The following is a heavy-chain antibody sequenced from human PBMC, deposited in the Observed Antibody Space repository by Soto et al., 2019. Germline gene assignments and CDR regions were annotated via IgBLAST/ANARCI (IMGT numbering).Heavy chain of an antibody. J-gene: IGHJ4*02. CDR2: FYDSGTT. Sequence: SETLSLTCTVSGSSVSSGSYYWTWIRQSPGKGLEWIGYFYDSGTTNYNPSLKSRVTISVDTSENQFSLKLSSVTAADTAVYYCARGPKIGYCSGGSCYRFDYWGQGTLVTVYS. CDR3: ARGPKIGYCSGGSCYRFDY. V-gene: IGHV4-61*01. CDR1: GSSVSSGSYY. D-gene: IGHD2-15*01.